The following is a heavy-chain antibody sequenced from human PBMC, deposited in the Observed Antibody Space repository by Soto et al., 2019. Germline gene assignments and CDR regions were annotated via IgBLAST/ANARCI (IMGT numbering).Heavy chain of an antibody. CDR1: GGTFSSYA. V-gene: IGHV1-69*13. D-gene: IGHD2-2*01. CDR2: IIPIFGTA. J-gene: IGHJ6*02. Sequence: GASVKVSCKASGGTFSSYAISWVRQAPGQGLEWMGGIIPIFGTANYAQKFQGRVTITADESTSTAYMELSSLRSEDTAVYYCARDTGPIVVVPAAIHGMDVWGQGTTVTVSS. CDR3: ARDTGPIVVVPAAIHGMDV.